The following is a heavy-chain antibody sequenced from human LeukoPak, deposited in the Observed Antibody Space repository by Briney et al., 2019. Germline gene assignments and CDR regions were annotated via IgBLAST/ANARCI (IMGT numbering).Heavy chain of an antibody. CDR1: GFTFSTSW. D-gene: IGHD5-24*01. V-gene: IGHV3-7*01. CDR3: ARDRAYNRFDY. Sequence: GGSVRLSCVDSGFTFSTSWMAWVRQAPGKGLEWVANIKEDGSAKNYVGSVRGRFTVSRDNAKKSVYLEMNSLRAEDTAVYYCARDRAYNRFDYWGQGTLDTVSS. J-gene: IGHJ4*02. CDR2: IKEDGSAK.